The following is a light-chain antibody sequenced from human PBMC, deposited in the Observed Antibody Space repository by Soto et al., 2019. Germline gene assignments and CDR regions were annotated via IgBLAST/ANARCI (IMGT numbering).Light chain of an antibody. V-gene: IGLV2-8*01. CDR1: SSDVGGYNY. CDR2: EVS. Sequence: QSALTQPPSASGSPGQSVTISCTGTSSDVGGYNYVSWYQQHPGKAPKLMIYEVSKRPSGVPDRFSGSKSGNPASLTVSGLQAEDEADYYCSSYAGSNNLRVFGTGTKLTVL. J-gene: IGLJ1*01. CDR3: SSYAGSNNLRV.